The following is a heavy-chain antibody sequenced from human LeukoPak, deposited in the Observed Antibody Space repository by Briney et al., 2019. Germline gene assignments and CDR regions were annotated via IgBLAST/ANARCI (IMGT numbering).Heavy chain of an antibody. D-gene: IGHD3-22*01. J-gene: IGHJ5*02. CDR1: GYXFTSYW. CDR2: IDPGDSQT. Sequence: GESLKISCKGSGYXFTSYWICWVRQMPGKGLEWMGRIDPGDSQTNYSPSFQGHVTISADKSISTAYLQWSSLKASDTAMYYCARHSSVLNSFDPWGQGTLVTVSS. V-gene: IGHV5-10-1*01. CDR3: ARHSSVLNSFDP.